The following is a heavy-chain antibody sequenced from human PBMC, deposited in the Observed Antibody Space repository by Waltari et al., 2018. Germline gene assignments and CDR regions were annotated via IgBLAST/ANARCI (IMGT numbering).Heavy chain of an antibody. CDR1: GYTFTSYA. V-gene: IGHV7-4-1*02. CDR2: SITNTGNP. Sequence: QVPLVQSGSELKKPGASVKVSCKASGYTFTSYAMNWVRQAPGQGLEWMGWSITNTGNPTYAQGFTGRFVFSLDTSVSTANLQISSLKAEDTAVYYCARDRWVWELSSDAFDIGGQGTMVTVSS. D-gene: IGHD3-16*02. J-gene: IGHJ3*02. CDR3: ARDRWVWELSSDAFDI.